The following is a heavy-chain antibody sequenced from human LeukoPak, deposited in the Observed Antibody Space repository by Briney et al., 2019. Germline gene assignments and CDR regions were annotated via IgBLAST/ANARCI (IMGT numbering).Heavy chain of an antibody. CDR1: GFTFSISA. CDR3: AKVLSGWYNFDY. V-gene: IGHV3-23*01. CDR2: ISGSGGST. D-gene: IGHD6-19*01. Sequence: GGSLRLSCAASGFTFSISAMSWVRQAPGKGLEWVSGISGSGGSTYYADSMKGRFTISRDNSKNTLYLQMNSLRAEDAAVYYCAKVLSGWYNFDYWGQGTLVTVSS. J-gene: IGHJ4*02.